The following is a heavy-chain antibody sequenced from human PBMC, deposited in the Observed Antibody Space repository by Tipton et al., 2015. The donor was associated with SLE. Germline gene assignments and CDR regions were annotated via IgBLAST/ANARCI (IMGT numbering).Heavy chain of an antibody. V-gene: IGHV4-38-2*01. Sequence: GSLRLSCVVSGYSISTGYYWGWIRQPPGKGLEWIGSIYHSGTTYYNPSLESRVTISVDTSKNYFSLKLSSVTAADTAVYYCARGSAPDYWGQGTLVTVSS. J-gene: IGHJ4*02. CDR2: IYHSGTT. CDR3: ARGSAPDY. CDR1: GYSISTGYY.